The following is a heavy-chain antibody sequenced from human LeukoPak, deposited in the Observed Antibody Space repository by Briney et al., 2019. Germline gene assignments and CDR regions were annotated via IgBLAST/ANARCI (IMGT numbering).Heavy chain of an antibody. J-gene: IGHJ4*02. CDR1: GFSFSSYS. CDR2: ITSSSSTM. Sequence: GGSLRLSCAASGFSFSSYSMNWVRQAPGKGLEWVSYITSSSSTMYYADAVKGRFAISRDNAKKSLYLQMNSLRAEDTAVYYCARKSGSSGYPFDYWGQGTLVTVSS. V-gene: IGHV3-48*01. CDR3: ARKSGSSGYPFDY. D-gene: IGHD3-22*01.